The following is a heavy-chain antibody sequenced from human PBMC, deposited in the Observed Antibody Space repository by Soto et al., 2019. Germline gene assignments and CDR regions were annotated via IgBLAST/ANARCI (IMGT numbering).Heavy chain of an antibody. D-gene: IGHD3-10*01. CDR1: GFTFSSYA. J-gene: IGHJ4*02. V-gene: IGHV3-23*01. CDR2: ISGSGGST. CDR3: AKGPHLRYYYGFDY. Sequence: GGSLRLSCATSGFTFSSYAMSWVRQAPGKGLEWVSAISGSGGSTYYADSVKGRFTISRDNSKNTLYLQMNSLRAEDTAVYYCAKGPHLRYYYGFDYWGQGTLVTVSS.